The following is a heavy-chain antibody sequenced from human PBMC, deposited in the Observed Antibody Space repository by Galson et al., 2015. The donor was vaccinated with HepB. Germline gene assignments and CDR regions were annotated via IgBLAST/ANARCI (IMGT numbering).Heavy chain of an antibody. CDR2: IIPIFGTA. CDR1: GGTFSSYA. Sequence: CKASGGTFSSYAISWVRQAPGQGLEWMGGIIPIFGTANYAQKFQGRVTITADESTSTAYMELSSLRSEDTAVYYCARDLNGAAAAGTSLYYGMDVWGQGTTVTVSS. J-gene: IGHJ6*02. D-gene: IGHD6-13*01. V-gene: IGHV1-69*01. CDR3: ARDLNGAAAAGTSLYYGMDV.